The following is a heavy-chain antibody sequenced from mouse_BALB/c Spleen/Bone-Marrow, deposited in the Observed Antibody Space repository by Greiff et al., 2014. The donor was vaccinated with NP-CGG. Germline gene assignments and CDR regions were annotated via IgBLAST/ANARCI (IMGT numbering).Heavy chain of an antibody. D-gene: IGHD2-14*01. CDR3: ARSAYYRSLFAY. CDR2: INPSSGYA. CDR1: GYTFTSYT. V-gene: IGHV1-4*01. Sequence: QVQLQQPGAELARPGASVKMSCKASGYTFTSYTMHWVKQRPGQGLEWIGYINPSSGYANYNQKFKDKATLTADKSSSTAYMQLSSLTPEDSAVYYCARSAYYRSLFAYWGQGTLVTVSA. J-gene: IGHJ3*01.